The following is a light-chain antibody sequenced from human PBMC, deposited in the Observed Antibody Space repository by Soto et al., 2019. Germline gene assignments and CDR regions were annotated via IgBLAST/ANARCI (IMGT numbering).Light chain of an antibody. J-gene: IGKJ1*01. CDR3: QQYGSSPGT. CDR1: QSVSSSY. CDR2: GAS. Sequence: EIELTQSPGTLSLFPGERATLSCRASQSVSSSYLAWYQQKPGQAPRLPIYGASSRATGIPDRFRGSGSGTDFTLTISRLEPEDFAVYYCQQYGSSPGTFGQGTKVDIK. V-gene: IGKV3-20*01.